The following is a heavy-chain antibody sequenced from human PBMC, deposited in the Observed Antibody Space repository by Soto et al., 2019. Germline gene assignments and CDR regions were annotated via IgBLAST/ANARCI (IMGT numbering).Heavy chain of an antibody. CDR2: IYHSGSA. Sequence: QVQLQESGPGLVKPSGTLSLTCAVSGGSVSSSNWWSWVRQSPGKGLEWMGEIYHSGSAHYNPSLKSRAILSLDKSKEQCSLRVTSVTAADTAVYYCARVPGVVVSADDAFDIWGPGTRVIVSS. CDR3: ARVPGVVVSADDAFDI. D-gene: IGHD2-21*02. CDR1: GGSVSSSNW. V-gene: IGHV4-4*02. J-gene: IGHJ3*02.